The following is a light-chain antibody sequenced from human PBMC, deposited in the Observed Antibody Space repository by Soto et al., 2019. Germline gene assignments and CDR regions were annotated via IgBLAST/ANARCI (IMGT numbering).Light chain of an antibody. CDR2: EVS. CDR1: SSDVGGYKY. J-gene: IGLJ1*01. Sequence: QSVLTQPASVSGSPEQSITISCTGTSSDVGGYKYVSWYQHHPDKAPKLLIYEVSNRPSGVSNRFSGSKSGNTASLTISGLQAEDEADYYCSSYTINTTNVFGTGTKLTVL. CDR3: SSYTINTTNV. V-gene: IGLV2-14*01.